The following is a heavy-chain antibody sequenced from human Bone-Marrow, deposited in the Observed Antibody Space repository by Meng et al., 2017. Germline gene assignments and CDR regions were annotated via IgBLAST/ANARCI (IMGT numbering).Heavy chain of an antibody. D-gene: IGHD2-2*01. V-gene: IGHV1-46*01. CDR3: ARDIVVVPAAMGYYYYGMDV. Sequence: ASVKVSCKASGYTFTSYYMHWVRQAPGQGLEWMGIINPSGGSTSYAQKFQGRVTMTRDTSISTAYMELSRLRSDDTAVYYCARDIVVVPAAMGYYYYGMDVWGQGTTVTVSS. CDR1: GYTFTSYY. J-gene: IGHJ6*02. CDR2: INPSGGST.